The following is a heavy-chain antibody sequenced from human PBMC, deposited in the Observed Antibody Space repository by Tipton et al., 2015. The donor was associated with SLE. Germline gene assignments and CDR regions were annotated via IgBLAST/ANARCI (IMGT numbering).Heavy chain of an antibody. CDR1: GFTFSSSW. J-gene: IGHJ3*01. CDR3: ARGDFWSGYYTDAFDV. D-gene: IGHD3-3*01. V-gene: IGHV3-7*04. CDR2: IKHDGSEK. Sequence: SLRLSCEASGFTFSSSWMSWVRQAPGKGLQGVANIKHDGSEKYYVDSVKGRFTMSRDNGKNSLYLQMNGRRAEDTAVYYCARGDFWSGYYTDAFDVWGQGTMVTVSS.